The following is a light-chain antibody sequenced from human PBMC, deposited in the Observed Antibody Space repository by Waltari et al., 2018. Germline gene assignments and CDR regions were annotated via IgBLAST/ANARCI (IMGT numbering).Light chain of an antibody. V-gene: IGKV3-20*01. CDR3: QQYGSSPKT. J-gene: IGKJ1*01. CDR1: QSVSSSY. Sequence: EIVLTQSPGTLSLSPGERATLSCRASQSVSSSYLAWYQQKPGQAPRLLIYGASSRATCTPARFSGSGSGTDFTLTISRLEPEDFAVYYCQQYGSSPKTFGQGTKVEIK. CDR2: GAS.